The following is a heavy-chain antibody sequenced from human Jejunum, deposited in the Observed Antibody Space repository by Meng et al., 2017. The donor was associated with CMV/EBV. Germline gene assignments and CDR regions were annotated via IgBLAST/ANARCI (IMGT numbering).Heavy chain of an antibody. CDR3: ARGREGFWTATPLNY. Sequence: GFMFSDYSMTWGRQAPGKGLEWVANIKPDGSEKYYVEYLKGRFTISRDNARNSLYLQMNSLGVGDTAVYYCARGREGFWTATPLNYWGRGTLVTVSS. D-gene: IGHD3/OR15-3a*01. CDR1: GFMFSDYS. J-gene: IGHJ4*02. CDR2: IKPDGSEK. V-gene: IGHV3-7*03.